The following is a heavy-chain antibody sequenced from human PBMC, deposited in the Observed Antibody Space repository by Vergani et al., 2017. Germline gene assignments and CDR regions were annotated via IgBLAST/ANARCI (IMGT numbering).Heavy chain of an antibody. D-gene: IGHD4-23*01. CDR2: IYPGDSDT. CDR1: GYSFTSYW. J-gene: IGHJ6*03. V-gene: IGHV5-51*01. Sequence: EVQLVQSGAAVKKPGESLKISCKGSGYSFTSYWIGWVRPMPGKGLGWMGVIYPGDSDTRYSPSFQGQVTISADKSISTAYLQWSSLKASDTAMYYCARHESGYGGLNYYYYYMDVWGKGTTVTVSS. CDR3: ARHESGYGGLNYYYYYMDV.